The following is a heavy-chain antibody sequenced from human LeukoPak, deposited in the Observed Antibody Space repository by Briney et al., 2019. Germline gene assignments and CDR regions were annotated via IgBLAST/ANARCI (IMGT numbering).Heavy chain of an antibody. D-gene: IGHD2-15*01. J-gene: IGHJ3*02. CDR1: GFTFSSYG. Sequence: GGSLRLSCAASGFTFSSYGMHWVRQAPGKGLEWVAFIRYDGSNKYYADSVKGRFTISRDNSKNTLYLQMNSLRAEDTAVYYCAKVGYCSGGSSNLGAFDIWGQGTMVTVSS. V-gene: IGHV3-30*02. CDR2: IRYDGSNK. CDR3: AKVGYCSGGSSNLGAFDI.